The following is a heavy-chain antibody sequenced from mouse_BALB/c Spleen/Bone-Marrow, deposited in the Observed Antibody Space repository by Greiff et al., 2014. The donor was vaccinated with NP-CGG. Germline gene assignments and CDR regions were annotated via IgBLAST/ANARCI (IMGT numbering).Heavy chain of an antibody. CDR2: IRSKSNNYAT. Sequence: EVQGVESGGGLVQPKGSLKLSCAASGFTFNTYAMHWVCQAPGKGLEWVARIRSKSNNYATYYADSVKDRFTISRDDSQSMLYLQMNNLKTEDTAMYYCVREWDDYDASWFAYWGQGTPVTVSA. CDR1: GFTFNTYA. V-gene: IGHV10-3*03. CDR3: VREWDDYDASWFAY. J-gene: IGHJ3*01. D-gene: IGHD2-4*01.